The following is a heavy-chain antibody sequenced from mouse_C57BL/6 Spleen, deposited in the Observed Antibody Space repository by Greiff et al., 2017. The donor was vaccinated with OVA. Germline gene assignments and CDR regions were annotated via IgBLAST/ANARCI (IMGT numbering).Heavy chain of an antibody. CDR1: GYTFTSYW. J-gene: IGHJ4*01. Sequence: VQLQQPGAELVKPGASVKLSCKASGYTFTSYWMHWVKQRPGQGLEWIGMIHPNSGSTNYNEKFKSKATLTVDKSSSTAYMQLSSLTSEDSAVYYCARSMGRWLLRGAMDYWGQGTSVTVSS. V-gene: IGHV1-64*01. CDR3: ARSMGRWLLRGAMDY. D-gene: IGHD2-3*01. CDR2: IHPNSGST.